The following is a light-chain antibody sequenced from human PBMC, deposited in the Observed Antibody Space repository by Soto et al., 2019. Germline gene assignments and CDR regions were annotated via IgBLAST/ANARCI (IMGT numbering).Light chain of an antibody. CDR2: GAS. CDR1: QSVSSSY. J-gene: IGKJ1*01. CDR3: PLYASYSSP. Sequence: EKVWTPAPGTLCFTPAKRATLSCRASQSVSSSYLAWYRQKPGQAPRLLIYGASSRATGIPSRFSGSGSWTECTLTIISLQPDDVAPDYCPLYASYSSPFAQGTMVDI. V-gene: IGKV3-20*01.